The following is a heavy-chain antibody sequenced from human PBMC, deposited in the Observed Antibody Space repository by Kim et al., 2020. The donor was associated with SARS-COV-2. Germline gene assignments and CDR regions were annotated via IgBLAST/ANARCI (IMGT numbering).Heavy chain of an antibody. J-gene: IGHJ4*02. CDR2: ISSSSSYI. D-gene: IGHD6-19*01. CDR3: ARDPGESSGFETRVDY. V-gene: IGHV3-21*01. CDR1: GFTFSSYS. Sequence: GGSLRLSCAASGFTFSSYSMNWVRQAPGKGLEWVSSISSSSSYIYYADSVKGRFTISRDNAKNSLYLQMNSLRAEDTAVYYCARDPGESSGFETRVDYWGQGTLVTVSS.